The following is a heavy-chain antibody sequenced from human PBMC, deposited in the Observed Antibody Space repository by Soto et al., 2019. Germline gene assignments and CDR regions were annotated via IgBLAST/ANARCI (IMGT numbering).Heavy chain of an antibody. V-gene: IGHV1-2*02. Sequence: ASVKVSCKASGYTFTDSYIHWVRQAPGQRLEWMGWINPHSGDTHYAENFQGTITVTRDTSTSTAYMEMTGLSSDDTAVYYCERRRTINYYGMDVWGLGTTVTVSS. CDR3: ERRRTINYYGMDV. D-gene: IGHD5-12*01. CDR2: INPHSGDT. J-gene: IGHJ6*02. CDR1: GYTFTDSY.